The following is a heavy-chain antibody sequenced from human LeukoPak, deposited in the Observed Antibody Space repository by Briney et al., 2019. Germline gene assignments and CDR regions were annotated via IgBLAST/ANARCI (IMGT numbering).Heavy chain of an antibody. CDR1: GFTFSSNG. CDR2: IIGSGSST. J-gene: IGHJ4*02. D-gene: IGHD3-22*01. Sequence: GGSLRLSTAASGFTFSSNGMSWVRQAPGKGLQWVSVIIGSGSSTYYADSVKGRFTISRDNSRNTLYLQMNSLRAEDTAVYYCARWYYYETSGLYYSSFDYWGQGTLVTVSS. CDR3: ARWYYYETSGLYYSSFDY. V-gene: IGHV3-23*01.